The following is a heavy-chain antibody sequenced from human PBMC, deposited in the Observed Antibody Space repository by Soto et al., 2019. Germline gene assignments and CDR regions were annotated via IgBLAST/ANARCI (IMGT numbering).Heavy chain of an antibody. J-gene: IGHJ5*02. D-gene: IGHD1-20*01. CDR3: ARIRITGTPGGFDP. V-gene: IGHV1-69*02. Sequence: GQGLEWMGRIIPILGIANYAQKFQGRVTITADKSTSTAYMELSSLRSEDTAVYYCARIRITGTPGGFDPWGQGTLVTVSS. CDR2: IIPILGIA.